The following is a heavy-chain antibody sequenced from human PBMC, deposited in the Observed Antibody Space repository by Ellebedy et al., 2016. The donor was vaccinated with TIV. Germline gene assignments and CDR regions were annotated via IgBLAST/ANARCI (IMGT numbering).Heavy chain of an antibody. CDR1: GFTFSTYW. CDR3: ARGRYCSSSSRGFLDY. CDR2: TKQDGSEK. V-gene: IGHV3-7*01. D-gene: IGHD2-2*01. J-gene: IGHJ4*02. Sequence: GESLKISCAASGFTFSTYWMGWVRQAAGKGLEWVANTKQDGSEKYYVDSVMGRFTISRDNAKNSLYLQMNSLRAEDTAVYYCARGRYCSSSSRGFLDYWGQGTLITVSS.